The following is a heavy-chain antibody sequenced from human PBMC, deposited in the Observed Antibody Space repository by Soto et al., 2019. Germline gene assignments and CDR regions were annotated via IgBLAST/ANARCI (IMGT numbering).Heavy chain of an antibody. V-gene: IGHV4-34*01. CDR3: ARRWSSFYGMDV. CDR2: INHSGST. CDR1: GGSFSGYY. J-gene: IGHJ6*02. Sequence: PSETLSLTCAVYGGSFSGYYWSWIRQPPGKGLEWIGEINHSGSTNYNPSLMSRVTISVDTSKNQFSLKMSSVTAADTAVYYCARRWSSFYGMDVWGQGTTVTVSS. D-gene: IGHD3-3*01.